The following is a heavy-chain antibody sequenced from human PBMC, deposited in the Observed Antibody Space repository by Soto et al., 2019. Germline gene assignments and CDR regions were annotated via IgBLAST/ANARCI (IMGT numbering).Heavy chain of an antibody. Sequence: QIQLVQSGLEVKKPGASVRVSCKTSGYSFVSYGISWVRQAPGQGLEWMAWIGPYKGSKRYSQRLQDRVTSSTDIPASTVYMQLRSRGPDDTAVYYCARDLQPWWESATGGFDYWGQGTLVSVSA. J-gene: IGHJ4*02. CDR1: GYSFVSYG. CDR3: ARDLQPWWESATGGFDY. V-gene: IGHV1-18*04. D-gene: IGHD2-8*02. CDR2: IGPYKGSK.